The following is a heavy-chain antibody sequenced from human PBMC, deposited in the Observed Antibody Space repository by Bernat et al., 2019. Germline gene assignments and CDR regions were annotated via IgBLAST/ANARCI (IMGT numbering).Heavy chain of an antibody. V-gene: IGHV3-21*05. Sequence: EMQLVESGGGLVKPGGSLRLSCTASGFTFSDFSMNWVRQAPGKGLEWLSYISRISSHIYYADSVKGRFTISRDNAKSTLYLQMSSLRADDTAVYYCAGDPADSLTRNWFDPWGQGTLVTVSS. CDR3: AGDPADSLTRNWFDP. CDR1: GFTFSDFS. D-gene: IGHD4-4*01. J-gene: IGHJ5*02. CDR2: ISRISSHI.